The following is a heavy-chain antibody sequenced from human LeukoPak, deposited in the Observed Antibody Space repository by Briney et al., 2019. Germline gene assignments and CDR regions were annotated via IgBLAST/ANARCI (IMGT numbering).Heavy chain of an antibody. CDR3: ARGSKDQDFWSGRRDFYFTMDV. V-gene: IGHV3-23*01. CDR1: GFTFRSYG. CDR2: ISGGGAYT. J-gene: IGHJ6*02. Sequence: GGSLRLSCAASGFTFRSYGMRWVRQAPGKGLEWVSGISGGGAYTDYADSVKGRFTISRDNYKNTLYLQMNSLRVEDTAVYYCARGSKDQDFWSGRRDFYFTMDVWGQGTTITVSS. D-gene: IGHD3-3*01.